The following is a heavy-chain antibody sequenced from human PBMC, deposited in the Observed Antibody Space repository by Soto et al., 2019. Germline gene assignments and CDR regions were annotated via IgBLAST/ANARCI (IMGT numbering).Heavy chain of an antibody. D-gene: IGHD1-26*01. Sequence: VSGGTSTGPYCRWIRQPPGKTLEWIGYIYHSGTTTYNPSLKSRVSISVDTSKNQFSLRLTSVIAADTAVYYCARDMPYAAGSLAGCDYWGQGILVTVSS. J-gene: IGHJ4*02. CDR3: ARDMPYAAGSLAGCDY. CDR1: GGTSTGPY. CDR2: IYHSGTT. V-gene: IGHV4-59*11.